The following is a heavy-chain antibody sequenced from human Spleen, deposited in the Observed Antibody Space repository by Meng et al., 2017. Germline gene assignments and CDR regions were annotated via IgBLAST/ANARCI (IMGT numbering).Heavy chain of an antibody. Sequence: GESLKISCKGSGYSFNTYWIGWVRQMPGKGLEWMGVIYPGDSDTRYSPSFQGQVTMSVDKSISTAYLQGGSLKASDTAMYYCARPRPGYCSGGNCYGEAFDIWGQGTMVTVSS. CDR2: IYPGDSDT. J-gene: IGHJ3*02. CDR3: ARPRPGYCSGGNCYGEAFDI. CDR1: GYSFNTYW. D-gene: IGHD2-15*01. V-gene: IGHV5-51*01.